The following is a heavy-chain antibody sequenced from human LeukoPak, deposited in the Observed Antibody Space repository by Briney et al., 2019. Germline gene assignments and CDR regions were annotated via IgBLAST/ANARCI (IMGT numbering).Heavy chain of an antibody. CDR2: IRSVNDTV. CDR1: GFTFNTYS. J-gene: IGHJ4*02. D-gene: IGHD1-26*01. CDR3: ARDHLWAFDF. V-gene: IGHV3-48*02. Sequence: GGSLRLSCAVSGFTFNTYSMNWVRQAPGKWLEWVAYIRSVNDTVYYADSVKGRFTISTDSAQNSLFLHMNSLRDEDSAVYYCARDHLWAFDFWGQGALVTVSS.